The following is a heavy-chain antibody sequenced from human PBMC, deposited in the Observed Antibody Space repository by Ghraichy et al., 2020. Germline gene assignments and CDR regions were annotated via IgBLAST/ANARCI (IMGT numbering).Heavy chain of an antibody. CDR3: ARDGGYGYPEY. CDR1: GYTFTGYY. D-gene: IGHD2-21*01. V-gene: IGHV1-2*02. Sequence: ASVKVSCKASGYTFTGYYIHWVRQAPGQGLEWMGWINPHNGGTNYVQKFQGRVNMTRDTSISAAYMELSGLRSDDTAVYYCARDGGYGYPEYWGQGTLVTVSS. CDR2: INPHNGGT. J-gene: IGHJ4*02.